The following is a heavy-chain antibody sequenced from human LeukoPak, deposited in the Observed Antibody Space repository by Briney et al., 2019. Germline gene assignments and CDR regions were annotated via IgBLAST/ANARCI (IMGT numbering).Heavy chain of an antibody. Sequence: GGSLRLSCAASGFTFSSYAMSWVRQAPGKGLEWVSAISGSGGSTYYADSVKGRFTISRDNSKNTLYPQMNSLRAEDTAVYYCARNIAAAGEYAFDIWGQGTMVTVSS. CDR1: GFTFSSYA. V-gene: IGHV3-23*01. J-gene: IGHJ3*02. D-gene: IGHD6-13*01. CDR2: ISGSGGST. CDR3: ARNIAAAGEYAFDI.